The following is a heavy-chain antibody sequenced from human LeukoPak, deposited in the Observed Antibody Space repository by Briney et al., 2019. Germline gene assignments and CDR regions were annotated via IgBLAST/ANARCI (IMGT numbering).Heavy chain of an antibody. V-gene: IGHV1-2*02. Sequence: GASVKVSCKASGYTFTGYYMHWVRQAPGQVLEWMGWINPNSGGTNYAQKFQGRVTMTRDTSISTAYMELSRLRSDDTAVYYCARGYDFWSGYPPPIGFDPWGQGTLVTVSS. D-gene: IGHD3-3*01. CDR2: INPNSGGT. J-gene: IGHJ5*02. CDR1: GYTFTGYY. CDR3: ARGYDFWSGYPPPIGFDP.